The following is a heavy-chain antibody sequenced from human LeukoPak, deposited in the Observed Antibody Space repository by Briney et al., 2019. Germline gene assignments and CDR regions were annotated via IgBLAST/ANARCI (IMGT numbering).Heavy chain of an antibody. CDR2: IRYDGSNK. V-gene: IGHV3-30*02. Sequence: GGSLRLSCAASGFTFSSYGMHWVRQAPGKGLEWVAFIRYDGSNKYYADSVKGRFTISRDNSKNTLYLQMNSLRAEDTAVYYCARSQLLRYYYYYYCMDVWGKGTTVTVSS. D-gene: IGHD2-2*01. CDR3: ARSQLLRYYYYYYCMDV. CDR1: GFTFSSYG. J-gene: IGHJ6*03.